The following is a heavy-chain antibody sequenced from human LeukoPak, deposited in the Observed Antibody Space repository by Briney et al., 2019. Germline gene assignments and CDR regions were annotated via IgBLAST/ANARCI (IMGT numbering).Heavy chain of an antibody. V-gene: IGHV3-43*02. CDR3: AKVGTGYCSGGSCYYYYYGMDV. D-gene: IGHD2-15*01. Sequence: GGSLTLSCAASGFTFDDYAMHWVRQAPGKGLEWVSLISGDGGSTYYADSVKGRFTISKDNSKNSLYLQMNSLRTEDTALYYCAKVGTGYCSGGSCYYYYYGMDVWGQGTTVTVSS. CDR1: GFTFDDYA. J-gene: IGHJ6*02. CDR2: ISGDGGST.